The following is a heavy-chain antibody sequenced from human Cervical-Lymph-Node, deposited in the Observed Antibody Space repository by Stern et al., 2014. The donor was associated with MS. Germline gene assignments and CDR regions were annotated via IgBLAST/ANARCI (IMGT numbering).Heavy chain of an antibody. Sequence: QVQLVQSGAEVKKPGASVKVSCKASGYTFTDYYMHWVRQAPGQGLEWMGWINPNSGGTNYAQKFQGRVTMTRDTSISTAYMELSRLRSDDTAVYYCARVGSSGWYPHWYFDLWGRGTLVTVSS. D-gene: IGHD6-19*01. CDR1: GYTFTDYY. CDR3: ARVGSSGWYPHWYFDL. CDR2: INPNSGGT. V-gene: IGHV1-2*02. J-gene: IGHJ2*01.